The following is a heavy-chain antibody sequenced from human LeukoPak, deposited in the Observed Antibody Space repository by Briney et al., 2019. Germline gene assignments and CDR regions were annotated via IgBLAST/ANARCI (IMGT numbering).Heavy chain of an antibody. CDR3: ARDPYYDILTGYMSGNWFDP. D-gene: IGHD3-9*01. CDR1: GFTFSSYS. Sequence: PGGSLRLSCAASGFTFSSYSMNWVRQAPGKGLEWVSSISSSSYIYYADSVKGRFTISRDNAKNSLYLQMNSLRAEDTAVYYCARDPYYDILTGYMSGNWFDPWGQGTLVTVSS. J-gene: IGHJ5*02. V-gene: IGHV3-21*01. CDR2: ISSSSYI.